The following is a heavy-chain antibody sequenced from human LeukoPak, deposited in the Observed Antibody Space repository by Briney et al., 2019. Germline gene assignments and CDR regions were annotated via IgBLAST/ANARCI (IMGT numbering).Heavy chain of an antibody. CDR1: RYSFTNSW. V-gene: IGHV5-51*01. CDR2: IYPTYSDT. D-gene: IGHD1/OR15-1a*01. CDR3: ATSESQTRFDY. J-gene: IGHJ4*02. Sequence: GESLKISCKGSRYSFTNSWIAWVRQVPGKGLEWMGIIYPTYSDTTYSPSFQGKVTISADKSISTAYLQWSSLQASDSASYYCATSESQTRFDYWGQGTPVTVSS.